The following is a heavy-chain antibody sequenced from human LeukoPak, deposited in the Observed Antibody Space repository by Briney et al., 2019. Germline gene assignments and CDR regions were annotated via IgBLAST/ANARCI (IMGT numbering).Heavy chain of an antibody. CDR1: GDSISSYY. CDR2: IYISGST. D-gene: IGHD5-24*01. Sequence: SETLSLTCTVSGDSISSYYWSWIRQPAGKGLEWIGRIYISGSTNYNPSLKSRVTMSVDTSRNQFSLKLSSVTAADTAVYHCARDERSSFDPWGQGTLVTVSS. CDR3: ARDERSSFDP. V-gene: IGHV4-4*07. J-gene: IGHJ5*02.